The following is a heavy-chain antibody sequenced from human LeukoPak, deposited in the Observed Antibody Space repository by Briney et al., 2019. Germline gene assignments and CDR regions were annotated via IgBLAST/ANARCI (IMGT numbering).Heavy chain of an antibody. CDR2: IGLSDSPL. Sequence: PGGSLRLSCAVSGFPFTRFYMSWIRQAPGKGLEWISYIGLSDSPLDYADSVRSRFTISRDNAKNSLYLEMNSLRAEDTAVYYCARKDFSSGSFSYWGQGTLVTVSS. V-gene: IGHV3-11*04. J-gene: IGHJ4*02. CDR3: ARKDFSSGSFSY. CDR1: GFPFTRFY. D-gene: IGHD3-22*01.